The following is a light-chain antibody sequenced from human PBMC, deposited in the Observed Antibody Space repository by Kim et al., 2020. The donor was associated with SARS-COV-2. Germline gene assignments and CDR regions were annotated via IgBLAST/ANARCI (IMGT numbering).Light chain of an antibody. CDR3: QQRSSWPLS. J-gene: IGKJ4*01. Sequence: SPGERATLSCRASQSVSTYLAWYQQKPGRAPRLLIYDASTRATGIPPRFSGSGSGADFTLTISSLEPEDFAIYFCQQRSSWPLSFGGGTKVDIK. CDR1: QSVSTY. V-gene: IGKV3-11*01. CDR2: DAS.